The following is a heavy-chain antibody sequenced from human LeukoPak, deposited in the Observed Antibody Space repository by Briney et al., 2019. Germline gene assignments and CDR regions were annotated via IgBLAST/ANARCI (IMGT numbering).Heavy chain of an antibody. D-gene: IGHD3-10*01. CDR2: ISNSGTTI. V-gene: IGHV3-11*01. J-gene: IGHJ5*02. CDR1: GFTFSDYY. CDR3: ARALAGFSFDP. Sequence: GGSLRLSCAASGFTFSDYYMSWIRQAPGKGPEWVSYISNSGTTIYYADSVKGRFTISRDNAKHSLYLQMNSLRAEDTAMYYCARALAGFSFDPWGQGTLVTVSS.